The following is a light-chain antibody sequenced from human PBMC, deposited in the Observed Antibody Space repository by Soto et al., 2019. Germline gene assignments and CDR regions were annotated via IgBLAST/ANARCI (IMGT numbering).Light chain of an antibody. CDR1: QSVSSY. J-gene: IGKJ2*01. CDR2: AAS. Sequence: EIVLTQSPATLSLSPGERAALSCRASQSVSSYLAWYQQKPGQAPRLLIYAASTMHSGLPARFSGSGSGTEFTLTISSLQHEDFATYCGQQLNSSPYTLGQGTKLEIK. V-gene: IGKV3-11*01. CDR3: QQLNSSPYT.